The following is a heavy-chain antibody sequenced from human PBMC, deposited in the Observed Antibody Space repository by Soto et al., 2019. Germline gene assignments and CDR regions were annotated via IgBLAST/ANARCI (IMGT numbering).Heavy chain of an antibody. CDR3: AKAMSTPSRPRNYFDY. CDR2: ISGGGGTT. CDR1: GFNFSNFA. V-gene: IGHV3-23*01. Sequence: GGSLRLSCAASGFNFSNFAMSWVRQAPGKGLEWVSVISGGGGTTYYADSVKGRFTISRDNSKNTLYLQMDSLRAEDTALYYCAKAMSTPSRPRNYFDYWGQGTLVTVSS. D-gene: IGHD6-6*01. J-gene: IGHJ4*02.